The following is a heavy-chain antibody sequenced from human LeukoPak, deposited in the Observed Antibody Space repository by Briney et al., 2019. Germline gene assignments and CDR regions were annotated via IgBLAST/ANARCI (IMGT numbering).Heavy chain of an antibody. CDR1: GLNVSSNY. J-gene: IGHJ4*02. CDR3: AREGNEYSSSVLGH. Sequence: GGSLRLSCAASGLNVSSNYMSWVRQAPGKGLQWVSVIQNGGRTYYADSVKGRFTISSDSSTNTLYLQMNSLRVDDTAVYYCAREGNEYSSSVLGHWGQGTLVTVSS. D-gene: IGHD6-13*01. CDR2: IQNGGRT. V-gene: IGHV3-53*01.